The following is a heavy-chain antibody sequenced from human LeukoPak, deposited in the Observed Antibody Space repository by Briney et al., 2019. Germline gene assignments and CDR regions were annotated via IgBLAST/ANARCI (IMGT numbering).Heavy chain of an antibody. D-gene: IGHD4-17*01. Sequence: KAGGSLRLSCAAPGFTSSSHWMDWVRQAPGQGLVWVSRIKSDGSFTTYADSVKGRFTISRDNSKNTLYLQMNSLRAEDTAVYYCAREKGHTVTRGSRGMDVWGQGTTVTVSS. V-gene: IGHV3-74*01. CDR2: IKSDGSFT. J-gene: IGHJ6*02. CDR3: AREKGHTVTRGSRGMDV. CDR1: GFTSSSHW.